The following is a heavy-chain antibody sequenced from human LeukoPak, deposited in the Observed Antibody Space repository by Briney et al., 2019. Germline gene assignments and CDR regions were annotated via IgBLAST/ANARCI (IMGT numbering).Heavy chain of an antibody. CDR3: ARDDYYGFDP. CDR2: MNPNSGNT. Sequence: GASVKVSCKASGYTFTSYDINWVRQATGQGLEWMGWMNPNSGNTNYAQKLQGRVTMTTDTSTSTAYMELRGLRSDDTAVYYCARDDYYGFDPWGQGTLVTVSS. D-gene: IGHD3-10*01. V-gene: IGHV1-18*01. J-gene: IGHJ5*02. CDR1: GYTFTSYD.